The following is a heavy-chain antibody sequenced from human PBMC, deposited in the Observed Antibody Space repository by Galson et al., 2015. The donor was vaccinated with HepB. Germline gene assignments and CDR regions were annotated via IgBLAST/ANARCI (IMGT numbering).Heavy chain of an antibody. CDR3: AKGVGATTAYYYYGMDV. Sequence: SLRLSCAASGFTFSSYAMSWVRQAPGKGLEWVSAISGSGGSTYYADSVKGRFTISRDNSKNTLYLQMNSLRAEDTAVYYCAKGVGATTAYYYYGMDVWGQGTTVTVSS. V-gene: IGHV3-23*01. CDR2: ISGSGGST. J-gene: IGHJ6*02. CDR1: GFTFSSYA. D-gene: IGHD1-26*01.